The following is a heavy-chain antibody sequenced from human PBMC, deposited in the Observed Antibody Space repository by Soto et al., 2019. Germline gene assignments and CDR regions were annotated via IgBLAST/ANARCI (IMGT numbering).Heavy chain of an antibody. CDR3: AKARLLRYCDWFLLDY. D-gene: IGHD3-9*01. J-gene: IGHJ4*02. CDR1: GFTFSSYA. V-gene: IGHV3-23*01. Sequence: GGSLRLSCAASGFTFSSYAMSWVRQAPGKGLEWVSAISGSGGSTYYADSVKGRFTISRDNSKNTLYLQMNSLRAEDTAVYYCAKARLLRYCDWFLLDYWGQGTLVTVSS. CDR2: ISGSGGST.